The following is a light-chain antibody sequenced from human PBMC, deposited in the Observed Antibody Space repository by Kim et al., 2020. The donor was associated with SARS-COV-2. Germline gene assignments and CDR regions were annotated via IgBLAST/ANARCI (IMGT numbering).Light chain of an antibody. J-gene: IGKJ4*01. CDR3: QQNYIVPLT. CDR2: AAS. V-gene: IGKV1-39*01. CDR1: QSISNY. Sequence: DIQMTQSPSSLSASVGDRVTITCRASQSISNYLTWYQHKPGKAPKLLIFAASTLLRGVPSRFAGTGSGADFTLTISNLQPEDFATYYCQQNYIVPLTFGGGTRVEI.